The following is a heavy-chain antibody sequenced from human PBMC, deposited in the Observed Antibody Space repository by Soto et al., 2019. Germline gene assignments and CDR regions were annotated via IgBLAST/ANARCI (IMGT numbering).Heavy chain of an antibody. V-gene: IGHV3-7*01. CDR1: GFTFSSYW. D-gene: IGHD2-2*03. CDR2: IKQDGSEK. Sequence: PGGSLRLSCAASGFTFSSYWMSWVRQAPGKGLEWVANIKQDGSEKYYVDSVKGRFTISRDNAKNSLYLQMNSRRSEDTAVYYCARVLGDGYCSSTSCYYYYGMDVWGQGTTVTVSS. CDR3: ARVLGDGYCSSTSCYYYYGMDV. J-gene: IGHJ6*02.